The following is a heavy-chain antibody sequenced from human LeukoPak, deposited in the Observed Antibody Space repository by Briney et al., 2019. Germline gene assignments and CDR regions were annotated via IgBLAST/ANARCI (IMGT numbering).Heavy chain of an antibody. J-gene: IGHJ4*02. V-gene: IGHV3-30*02. CDR3: ANIPNSFVPDY. D-gene: IGHD3-16*01. CDR2: VQKDGSYE. Sequence: GGSTRLYCAASGFRFSSYGVHWVRQAPGKGLEWVAFVQKDGSYEKYADSVKGRFTISRDNSKNTLYLQMNSLRVEDTAVYYCANIPNSFVPDYWGQGSLVTVSS. CDR1: GFRFSSYG.